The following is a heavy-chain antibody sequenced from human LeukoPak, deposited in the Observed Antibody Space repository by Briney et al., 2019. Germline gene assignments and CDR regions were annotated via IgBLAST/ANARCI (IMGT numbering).Heavy chain of an antibody. D-gene: IGHD3-22*01. Sequence: GGSLRLSCAASGFTFRNFWMSWVRQAPGKGLEWVANIHPEGNEKYHVESVKGRFTISRDNTENSLFLQMNSLRAEDTALYYCAMNYYDSSGTPYWGQGTLVTVSS. CDR1: GFTFRNFW. V-gene: IGHV3-7*03. CDR3: AMNYYDSSGTPY. J-gene: IGHJ4*02. CDR2: IHPEGNEK.